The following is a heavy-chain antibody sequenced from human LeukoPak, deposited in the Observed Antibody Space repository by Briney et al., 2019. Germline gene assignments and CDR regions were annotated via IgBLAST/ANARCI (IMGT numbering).Heavy chain of an antibody. CDR1: GYTFTSYY. Sequence: ASVKVSCKASGYTFTSYYMHWVRQAPGQGLEWMGIINPSGGSTSYAQKFQGRVTMTRDMSTSTVYMELSSLRSEDTAVYYCVAGAIAAAGTKGLYYYYMDVWGKGTTVTVSS. CDR3: VAGAIAAAGTKGLYYYYMDV. V-gene: IGHV1-46*01. J-gene: IGHJ6*03. CDR2: INPSGGST. D-gene: IGHD6-13*01.